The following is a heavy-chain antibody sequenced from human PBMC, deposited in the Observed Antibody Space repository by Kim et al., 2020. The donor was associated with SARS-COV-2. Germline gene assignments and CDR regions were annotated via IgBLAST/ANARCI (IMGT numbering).Heavy chain of an antibody. V-gene: IGHV1-69*13. CDR1: GGTFSSYA. Sequence: SVKVSCKASGGTFSSYAISWVRQAPGQGLEWMGGIIPIFGTANYAQKFQGRVTITADESTSTAYMELSSLRSEDTAVYYCARHKGAPGIFDYWGQGTLVTVSS. CDR3: ARHKGAPGIFDY. CDR2: IIPIFGTA. J-gene: IGHJ4*02.